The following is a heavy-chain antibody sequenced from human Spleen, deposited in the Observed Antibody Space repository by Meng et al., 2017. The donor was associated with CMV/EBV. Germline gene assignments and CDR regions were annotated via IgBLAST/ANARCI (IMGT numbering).Heavy chain of an antibody. CDR3: ARGVVRDYDWFDP. CDR2: IKEDGSEK. CDR1: AFTFSTYW. Sequence: GESLKISCAASAFTFSTYWMSWVRQAPGKGLEWVANIKEDGSEKYYVDSVKGRFTISRDNAKNSLYLQMNSLRAADTAVYYCARGVVRDYDWFDPWGQGTLVTVSS. J-gene: IGHJ5*02. D-gene: IGHD4-17*01. V-gene: IGHV3-7*01.